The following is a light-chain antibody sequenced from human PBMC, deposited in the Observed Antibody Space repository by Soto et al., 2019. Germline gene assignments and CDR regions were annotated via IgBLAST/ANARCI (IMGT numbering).Light chain of an antibody. CDR3: GSYTNTTYV. CDR2: EVS. V-gene: IGLV2-14*01. J-gene: IGLJ1*01. CDR1: STDVGDYYF. Sequence: QSVLTQPASVSGSPGQSITISCTAASTDVGDYYFVSWYQHHPGKAPKLIIYEVSSRPSGVSHRFPASASGSTASLTISGLQADDEADYYCGSYTNTTYVFGTGTKVTVL.